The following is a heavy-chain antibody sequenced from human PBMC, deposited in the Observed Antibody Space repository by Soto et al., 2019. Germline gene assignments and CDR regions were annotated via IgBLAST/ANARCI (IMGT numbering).Heavy chain of an antibody. V-gene: IGHV1-69*02. Sequence: SVKVSCKASGGTFSSYTISWVRQAPGQGLEWMGRIIPILGIANYAQRLQGRVTITADKSTSTAYMELSSLRSEDTAVYYCARYRGVLYYYSGMDVWGQGTTVTVSS. D-gene: IGHD2-8*01. J-gene: IGHJ6*02. CDR2: IIPILGIA. CDR1: GGTFSSYT. CDR3: ARYRGVLYYYSGMDV.